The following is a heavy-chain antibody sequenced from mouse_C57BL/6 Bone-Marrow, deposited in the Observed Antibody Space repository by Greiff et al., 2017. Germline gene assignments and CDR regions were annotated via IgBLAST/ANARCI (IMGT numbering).Heavy chain of an antibody. CDR2: ISNGGGST. J-gene: IGHJ3*01. V-gene: IGHV5-12*01. CDR3: AREGRWFPWFAY. CDR1: GFTFSDYY. Sequence: EVKLVESGGGLVQPGGSLKLSCAASGFTFSDYYMYWVRQTPEKRLEWVAYISNGGGSTYYPAPVKGRFTISRANAKNTLYLQMSRLKSEDTAMYYCAREGRWFPWFAYWGQGTLVTVSA. D-gene: IGHD2-3*01.